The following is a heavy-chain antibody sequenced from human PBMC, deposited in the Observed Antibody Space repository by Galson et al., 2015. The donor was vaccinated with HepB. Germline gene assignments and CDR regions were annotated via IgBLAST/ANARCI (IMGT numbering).Heavy chain of an antibody. D-gene: IGHD2-15*01. CDR1: GFTFSSYG. V-gene: IGHV3-30*18. CDR2: ISYDGSNK. Sequence: SLRLSCAASGFTFSSYGMHWVRQAPGKGLEWVAVISYDGSNKYYADSVKGRFTISRDNSKNTLYLQMNSLRAEDTAVYYCAKDFDRTGSCPLDYWGQGTLVTVSS. J-gene: IGHJ4*02. CDR3: AKDFDRTGSCPLDY.